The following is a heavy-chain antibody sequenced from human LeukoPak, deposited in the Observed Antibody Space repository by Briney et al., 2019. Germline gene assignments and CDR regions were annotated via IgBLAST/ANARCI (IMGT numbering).Heavy chain of an antibody. V-gene: IGHV3-21*04. CDR1: GFTFSSYS. CDR2: ISSSSSYI. Sequence: GGSLRLSCAASGFTFSSYSMNWVRQAPGKGLEWVSSISSSSSYIYYADSVKGRFTISRDNSKNTLYLQMNSLRAEDTAVYYCAKLPYGDYYYGMDVWGQGTTVTVSS. CDR3: AKLPYGDYYYGMDV. J-gene: IGHJ6*02. D-gene: IGHD4-17*01.